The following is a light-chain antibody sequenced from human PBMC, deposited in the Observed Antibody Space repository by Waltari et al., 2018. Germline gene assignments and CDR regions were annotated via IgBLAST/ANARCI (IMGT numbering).Light chain of an antibody. Sequence: DIQLTQSPSTLSASVGDIVTITCRASQSIHDWLAWYQQKPGKASKVLIYQASNLQGGVPSRFSGSYSGTEFTLTISSLQPDDFATYYCQQYDAYPYTFGQGTKLEIK. CDR1: QSIHDW. CDR3: QQYDAYPYT. J-gene: IGKJ2*01. V-gene: IGKV1-5*03. CDR2: QAS.